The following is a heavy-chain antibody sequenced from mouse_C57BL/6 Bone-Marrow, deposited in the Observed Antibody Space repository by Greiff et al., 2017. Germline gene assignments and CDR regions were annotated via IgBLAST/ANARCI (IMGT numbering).Heavy chain of an antibody. CDR3: APSYGYAWFAY. CDR2: INPYNGDT. V-gene: IGHV1-20*01. Sequence: VQLKESGPELVKPGDSVKISCKASGYSFTGYFMNWVMQSHGKSLEWIGRINPYNGDTFYNQKFKGKATLTVDKSSSTAHMELRSLTSEDSAVYYCAPSYGYAWFAYWGQGTLVTVSA. J-gene: IGHJ3*01. D-gene: IGHD2-2*01. CDR1: GYSFTGYF.